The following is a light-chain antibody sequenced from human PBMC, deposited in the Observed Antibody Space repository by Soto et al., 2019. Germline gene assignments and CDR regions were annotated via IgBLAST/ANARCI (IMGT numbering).Light chain of an antibody. CDR3: QQYGRSPLT. V-gene: IGKV3-20*01. Sequence: EIVLTQSPGTLSLSPGERATLSCRASQSVSSSYLAWYQQKPGQAPRLLIYGASSRATGIPDRFSGSGSGTDFTLTISRLEPEDFAVYYCQQYGRSPLTFGGGTKVAIK. CDR1: QSVSSSY. J-gene: IGKJ4*01. CDR2: GAS.